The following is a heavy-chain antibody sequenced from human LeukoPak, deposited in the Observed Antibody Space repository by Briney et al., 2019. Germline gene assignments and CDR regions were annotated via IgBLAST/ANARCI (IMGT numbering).Heavy chain of an antibody. CDR1: GGSIRSSSYY. V-gene: IGHV4-39*01. CDR3: ASGHYDSSGYYYPFDY. Sequence: SETLSLTCTVSGGSIRSSSYYWGGIRQPPGKGLEWIGSIYYSGSTYYNSSLKSRVTISVDTSKNQVSLRLSSVTAADTAVYYCASGHYDSSGYYYPFDYWGQGTLVTVSS. CDR2: IYYSGST. J-gene: IGHJ4*02. D-gene: IGHD3-22*01.